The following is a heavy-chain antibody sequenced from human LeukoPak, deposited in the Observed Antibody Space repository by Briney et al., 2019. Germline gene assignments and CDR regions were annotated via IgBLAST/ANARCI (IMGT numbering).Heavy chain of an antibody. CDR1: AFAFSGYA. V-gene: IGHV3-23*01. CDR3: AKVQYTASFPGSFPGRNYFDS. J-gene: IGHJ4*02. D-gene: IGHD1-26*01. CDR2: TGARGDVT. Sequence: PGGSLRLSCTVSAFAFSGYAIRWVLQAPGKGPEWVSSTGARGDVTYSADSVKGRFTIARDNSKRTLIRQVNSLRAEDTAVYYCAKVQYTASFPGSFPGRNYFDSWGQGSLVTVS.